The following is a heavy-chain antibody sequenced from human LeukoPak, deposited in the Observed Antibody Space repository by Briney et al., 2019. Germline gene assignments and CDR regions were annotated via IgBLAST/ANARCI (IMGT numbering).Heavy chain of an antibody. V-gene: IGHV3-74*01. CDR1: GFIFSSYW. CDR3: ARPPKEGSSWYWWFDP. J-gene: IGHJ5*02. D-gene: IGHD6-13*01. Sequence: GGCLRLSCAASGFIFSSYWMHWVRQAPGKGLVWVSRINNDGSSTSYADSVKGRFTISRDNAKNTLYLQMNSLRAEDTAVYYCARPPKEGSSWYWWFDPWGQGTLVTVSS. CDR2: INNDGSST.